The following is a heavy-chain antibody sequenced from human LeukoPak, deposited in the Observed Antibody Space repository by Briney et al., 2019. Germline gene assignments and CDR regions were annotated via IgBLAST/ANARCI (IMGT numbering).Heavy chain of an antibody. V-gene: IGHV3-23*01. CDR2: ISGSGTGT. D-gene: IGHD6-6*01. CDR3: ATSYSSSSGPFDS. CDR1: RVTFKDYA. Sequence: GGSLRLSCAASRVTFKDYAMNWVRQAPGKGLEWVSTISGSGTGTYYADSVKGRFTISRDNSRNALHLQMDSLRADDTAVYYCATSYSSSSGPFDSWGQGTLVTVSS. J-gene: IGHJ4*02.